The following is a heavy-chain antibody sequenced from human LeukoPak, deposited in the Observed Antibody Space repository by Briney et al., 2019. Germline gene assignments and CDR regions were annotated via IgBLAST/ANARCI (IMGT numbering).Heavy chain of an antibody. D-gene: IGHD6-19*01. J-gene: IGHJ6*02. CDR2: INPSGGST. Sequence: ASVKASCKASGYTFTSYYMHWVRQAPGQGLEWMGIINPSGGSTSYAQKFQGRVTMTRDTSTSTVYMELSSLRSEDTAVYYCARVGGWSDYYYYYGMDVWGQGTTVTVSS. CDR1: GYTFTSYY. CDR3: ARVGGWSDYYYYYGMDV. V-gene: IGHV1-46*01.